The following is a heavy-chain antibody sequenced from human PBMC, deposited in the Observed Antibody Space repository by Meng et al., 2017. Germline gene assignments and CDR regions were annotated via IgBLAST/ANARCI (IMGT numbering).Heavy chain of an antibody. CDR1: GGSISSYY. V-gene: IGHV4-59*01. CDR2: IYYSGST. J-gene: IGHJ2*01. CDR3: ARDRAPPYSYWYFDL. Sequence: SETLSLTCTVSGGSISSYYWSWIRQPPGKGLEWIGYIYYSGSTNYNPSLKSRVTISVDTSKNQFSLKLSSVTAADTAVYYCARDRAPPYSYWYFDLWGHGTLVTVSS. D-gene: IGHD2-21*01.